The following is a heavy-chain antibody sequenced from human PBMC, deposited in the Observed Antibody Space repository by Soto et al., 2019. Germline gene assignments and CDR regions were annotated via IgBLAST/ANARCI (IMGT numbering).Heavy chain of an antibody. CDR2: INHSGST. D-gene: IGHD2-15*01. CDR3: ARGEKVDSGGSLLDWFDP. V-gene: IGHV4-34*01. CDR1: GGSFSGYY. J-gene: IGHJ5*02. Sequence: QVQLQQWGAGLLKPSETLSLTCAVYGGSFSGYYWSWIRQPPGKGLEWLGEINHSGSTNYNPSLKSRVTISVDTSKNQFSLKLSSVTAADTAVYYCARGEKVDSGGSLLDWFDPWGQGTLVTVSS.